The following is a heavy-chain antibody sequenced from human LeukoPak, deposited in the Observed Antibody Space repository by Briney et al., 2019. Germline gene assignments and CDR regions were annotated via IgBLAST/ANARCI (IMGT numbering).Heavy chain of an antibody. CDR3: ATEQWLVPFGY. CDR1: GYTLTELS. CDR2: LDPEDGET. V-gene: IGHV1-24*01. D-gene: IGHD6-19*01. J-gene: IGHJ4*02. Sequence: ASVKVSCKVSGYTLTELSMHWVRQAPGKGLEWMGGLDPEDGETIYAQKFQGRVTMTEATSTDTAYMELSSLRSEDTAVYYYATEQWLVPFGYWGQGTLVTVSS.